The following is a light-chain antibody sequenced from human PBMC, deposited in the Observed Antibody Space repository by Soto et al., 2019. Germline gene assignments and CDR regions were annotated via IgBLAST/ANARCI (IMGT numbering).Light chain of an antibody. V-gene: IGKV3-15*01. Sequence: EIVMTQSPATLSVSPGERVTLSCRASQSVSGHLAWYQQKPGQAPRLIISGASTRATGIPARFSGSGSGADFTLTISRLEPEDFAMYYCQQWFTFGPGTKVDIK. J-gene: IGKJ3*01. CDR2: GAS. CDR1: QSVSGH. CDR3: QQWFT.